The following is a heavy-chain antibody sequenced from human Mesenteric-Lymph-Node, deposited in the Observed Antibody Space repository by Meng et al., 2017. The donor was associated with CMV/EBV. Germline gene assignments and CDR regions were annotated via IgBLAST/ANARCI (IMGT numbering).Heavy chain of an antibody. V-gene: IGHV1-69*10. Sequence: SVKVSCKASGGTFSSYDFTWVRQAPGQGLEWVGGIIPSLGTTNYAQKFQGRVTITGDKSTNTAYMELSSLRSEDTAVYYCARGGKSIRFLEWIYYFEYWGQGTLVTVSS. D-gene: IGHD3-3*01. CDR2: IIPSLGTT. CDR3: ARGGKSIRFLEWIYYFEY. J-gene: IGHJ4*02. CDR1: GGTFSSYD.